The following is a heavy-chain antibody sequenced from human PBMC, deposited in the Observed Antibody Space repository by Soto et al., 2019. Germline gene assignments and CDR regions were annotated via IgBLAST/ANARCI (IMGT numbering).Heavy chain of an antibody. CDR3: ARCDDYGASDQYPFDH. Sequence: ASVKVSCKASGYTFTASGIXWVRQAPGQGLEWMGWTSIYNGHTEYSPKFLGRVVMTTDTSADTAYLELRSLRPDDSALYYCARCDDYGASDQYPFDHWGKGTLCTSPQ. CDR1: GYTFTASG. D-gene: IGHD4-17*01. V-gene: IGHV1-18*01. CDR2: TSIYNGHT. J-gene: IGHJ4*02.